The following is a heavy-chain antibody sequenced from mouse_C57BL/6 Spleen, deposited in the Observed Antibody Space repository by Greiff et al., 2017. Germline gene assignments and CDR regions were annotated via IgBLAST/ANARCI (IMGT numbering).Heavy chain of an antibody. CDR2: IDPSDSYT. Sequence: QVQLQQPGAELVRPGASVKLSCKASGYTFTSYWMHWVKQRPGQGLEWIGVIDPSDSYTNYNQKFKGKATLTVDPSSSTAYMQLSSLTSEDAAVYYCAREILGNAIDVWGKGTTVTVSS. V-gene: IGHV1-59*01. J-gene: IGHJ1*03. CDR3: AREILGNAIDV. CDR1: GYTFTSYW. D-gene: IGHD3-3*01.